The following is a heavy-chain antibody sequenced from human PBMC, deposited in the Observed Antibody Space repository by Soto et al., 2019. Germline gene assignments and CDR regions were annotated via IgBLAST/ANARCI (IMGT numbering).Heavy chain of an antibody. Sequence: EVQLVESGGGLVQPGGSLRLSCTASGFIVSDTYVNWVRQAPGKGLEWVSVISNRGDTHYADSVRGRFSLSRDISDNTLHLQMNILWVEDTAVYYCAREPRYCRGGSCSITGDAYDIWGQGTMVTVSS. CDR3: AREPRYCRGGSCSITGDAYDI. V-gene: IGHV3-66*01. D-gene: IGHD2-15*01. CDR1: GFIVSDTY. J-gene: IGHJ3*02. CDR2: ISNRGDT.